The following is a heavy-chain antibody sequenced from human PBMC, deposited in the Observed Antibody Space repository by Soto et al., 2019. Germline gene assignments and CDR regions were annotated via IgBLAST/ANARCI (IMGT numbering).Heavy chain of an antibody. D-gene: IGHD3-3*01. J-gene: IGHJ6*02. CDR1: GFTFSSYA. CDR2: ISYDGSNK. Sequence: QVQLVESGGGVVQPGRSLRLSCAASGFTFSSYAMHWVRQAPGKGLEWVAVISYDGSNKYYADSVKGRFTISRDNSKNPLYLQMNSLRAEDTAVYYCARGGYYDFWSGPHYYGMAVWGQGTTVTVSS. CDR3: ARGGYYDFWSGPHYYGMAV. V-gene: IGHV3-30-3*01.